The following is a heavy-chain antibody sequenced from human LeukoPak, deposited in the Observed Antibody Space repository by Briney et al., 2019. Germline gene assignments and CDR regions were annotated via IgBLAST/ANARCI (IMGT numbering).Heavy chain of an antibody. Sequence: PGGSLRLSCTASGFTFSSYWMHWVRQGPGKGLVWVSRINSDGSSTNYADSVKGRFTISRDNAKNTLYLQMNSLRAEDTAVYYCARGDNGSGRDWGQGTLVTVSS. CDR1: GFTFSSYW. CDR3: ARGDNGSGRD. V-gene: IGHV3-74*01. CDR2: INSDGSST. D-gene: IGHD3-10*01. J-gene: IGHJ4*02.